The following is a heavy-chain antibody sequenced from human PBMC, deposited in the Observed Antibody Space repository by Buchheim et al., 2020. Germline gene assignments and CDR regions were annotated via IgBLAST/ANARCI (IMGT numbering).Heavy chain of an antibody. D-gene: IGHD3-22*01. CDR2: IYYRGST. J-gene: IGHJ4*02. CDR1: GDSISSSSYF. Sequence: QLQESGPGLVKPSETLSLTCTVSGDSISSSSYFWGWIRQPPGKGLEWIGSIYYRGSTYYNPSLKSRVTISVATSKNQFSLRLSSLTAADTAVYYCARHSLYYYDSSGYYKDYFDYWGQGTL. CDR3: ARHSLYYYDSSGYYKDYFDY. V-gene: IGHV4-39*01.